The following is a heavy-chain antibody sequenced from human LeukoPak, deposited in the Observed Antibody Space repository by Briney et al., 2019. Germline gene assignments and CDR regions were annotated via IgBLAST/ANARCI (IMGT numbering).Heavy chain of an antibody. CDR2: ISSSSSYI. D-gene: IGHD4/OR15-4a*01. V-gene: IGHV3-21*01. J-gene: IGHJ4*02. CDR1: GFTFSTYG. CDR3: AYGGAFDY. Sequence: PGGSLRLSCAASGFTFSTYGMHWVRQAPGKGLEWVSSISSSSSYIYYADSVKGRFTISRDNAKNSLYLQMNSLRAEDTAVYYCAYGGAFDYWGQGTLVTVSS.